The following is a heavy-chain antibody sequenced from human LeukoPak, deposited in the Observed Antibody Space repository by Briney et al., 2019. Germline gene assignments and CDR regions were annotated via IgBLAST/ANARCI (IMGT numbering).Heavy chain of an antibody. CDR1: GFTVSSNY. J-gene: IGHJ3*02. CDR3: ARAVVVTAEGFDI. V-gene: IGHV3-53*01. D-gene: IGHD2-21*02. CDR2: IYSGGST. Sequence: GGSLRPSCAASGFTVSSNYMSWVRQAPGKGLEWVSVIYSGGSTYYADSVKGRFTISRDNSKNTLYLQMNSLRAEDTAVYYCARAVVVTAEGFDIWGQGTMVTVSS.